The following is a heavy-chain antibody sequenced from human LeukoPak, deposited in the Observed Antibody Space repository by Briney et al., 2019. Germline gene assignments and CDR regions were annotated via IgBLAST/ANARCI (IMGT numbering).Heavy chain of an antibody. CDR1: GGSISSYY. CDR3: ARDQYDYYGSRRIPGYMDV. J-gene: IGHJ6*03. Sequence: SETLSLTCTVSGGSISSYYWSWIRQPAGKGLEWIGRIYTSGSTNYNPSLKSRVTMSVDTSKNQFSLKLSSVTAADTAVYYCARDQYDYYGSRRIPGYMDVWGKGTTVTVSS. D-gene: IGHD3-10*01. CDR2: IYTSGST. V-gene: IGHV4-4*07.